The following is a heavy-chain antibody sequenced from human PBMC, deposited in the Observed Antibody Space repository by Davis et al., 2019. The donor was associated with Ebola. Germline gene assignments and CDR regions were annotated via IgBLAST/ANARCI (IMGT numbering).Heavy chain of an antibody. V-gene: IGHV1-8*01. Sequence: ASVKVSCKASGYSFTDDGISWVRQATGQGLEWMGWMNPNSGNTGYAQKFQGRITMTRNISISTAYMELSSLRSDDTAVYYCASIAVAGTMGYWGQGTLVTVSS. CDR1: GYSFTDDG. J-gene: IGHJ4*02. D-gene: IGHD6-19*01. CDR3: ASIAVAGTMGY. CDR2: MNPNSGNT.